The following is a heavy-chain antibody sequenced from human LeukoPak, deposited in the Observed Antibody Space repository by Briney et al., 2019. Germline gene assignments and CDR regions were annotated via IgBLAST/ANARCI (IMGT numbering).Heavy chain of an antibody. Sequence: ASVKVSCKASGYTFTSYYMHRVRQAPGQGLEWMGIINPSGGSTSYAQKFQGRVTMTRDTSTSTVYMELSSLRSEDTAVYYCARDRSRGGRTDYFDYWGQGTLVTVSS. D-gene: IGHD2-2*01. CDR1: GYTFTSYY. V-gene: IGHV1-46*01. CDR3: ARDRSRGGRTDYFDY. J-gene: IGHJ4*02. CDR2: INPSGGST.